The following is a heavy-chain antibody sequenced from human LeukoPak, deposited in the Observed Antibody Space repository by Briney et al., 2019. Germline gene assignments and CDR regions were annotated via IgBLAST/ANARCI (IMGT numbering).Heavy chain of an antibody. CDR2: IYPGDSDT. CDR3: ARHRPYYYDSSGYAAFDI. J-gene: IGHJ3*02. D-gene: IGHD3-22*01. V-gene: IGHV5-51*01. Sequence: HGESLKISCKGSGYSFTSYWIGWVRQMPGKGLEWMGIIYPGDSDTRYSPSFQGQVTISADKSISTAYLQWSSLKASDTAMHYCARHRPYYYDSSGYAAFDIWGQGTMVTVSS. CDR1: GYSFTSYW.